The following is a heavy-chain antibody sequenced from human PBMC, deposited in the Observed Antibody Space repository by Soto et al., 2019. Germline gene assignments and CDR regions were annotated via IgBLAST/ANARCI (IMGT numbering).Heavy chain of an antibody. D-gene: IGHD3-22*01. CDR2: INPSGGST. Sequence: QVQLVQSGAEVKKPGASVKVSCKASGYTFTSYYMHWVRQAPGQGLEWMGIINPSGGSTSYAQKFQGRGTMTRDTSTSTVYMELSSLRSDDTAVYYCARGHYYDSSGHGGWFDPWGQGTLVTVSS. CDR1: GYTFTSYY. CDR3: ARGHYYDSSGHGGWFDP. V-gene: IGHV1-46*01. J-gene: IGHJ5*02.